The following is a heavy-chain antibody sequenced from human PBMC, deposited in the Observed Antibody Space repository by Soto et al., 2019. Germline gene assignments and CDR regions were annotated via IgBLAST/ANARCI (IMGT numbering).Heavy chain of an antibody. V-gene: IGHV1-69*04. D-gene: IGHD1-7*01. CDR3: AREGFITGTDNWFDP. CDR2: IIPILGIA. J-gene: IGHJ5*02. Sequence: GASVKVSCKASGGTFSSYTISWVRQAPGQGLEWMGRIIPILGIANYAQKFQGRVTITADKSTSTAYMELSSLRSEDTAVYYCAREGFITGTDNWFDPWGQGTLVTVSS. CDR1: GGTFSSYT.